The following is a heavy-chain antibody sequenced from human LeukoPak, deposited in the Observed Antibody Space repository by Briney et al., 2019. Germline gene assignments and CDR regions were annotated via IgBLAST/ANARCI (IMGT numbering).Heavy chain of an antibody. V-gene: IGHV4-59*01. D-gene: IGHD3-22*01. Sequence: SETLSLTCTVSGGTISSYYWNWIRQSPGRGLDWIGYIYYSGSTYYNPSLKSRVTISVDTSKNQFSLKLSSVTAADTAVYYCARGESSGSNWFDPWGQGTLVTVSS. CDR3: ARGESSGSNWFDP. CDR1: GGTISSYY. J-gene: IGHJ5*02. CDR2: IYYSGST.